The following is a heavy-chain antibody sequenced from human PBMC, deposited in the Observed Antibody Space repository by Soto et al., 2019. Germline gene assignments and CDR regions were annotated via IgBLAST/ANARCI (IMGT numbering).Heavy chain of an antibody. V-gene: IGHV1-18*01. CDR1: GYTFFTYD. Sequence: ASVKVSCKASGYTFFTYDISWVRQAPGQGLEWMGWISTYSGDTKYAQKFQGRVTMTTDTSTTTAYLQMNSLRAEDTAVYYCAGVGALLQVAPFDYWGQGTLVTVSS. CDR2: ISTYSGDT. J-gene: IGHJ4*02. CDR3: AGVGALLQVAPFDY. D-gene: IGHD1-26*01.